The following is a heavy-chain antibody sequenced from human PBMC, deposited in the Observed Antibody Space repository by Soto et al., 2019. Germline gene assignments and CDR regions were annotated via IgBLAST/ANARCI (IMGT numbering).Heavy chain of an antibody. Sequence: EVQLLESGEGLVQPGGSLKLSCAASGFTFSNHAMSWVRQAPGKGLEWVSGIGGSGRNTYYADSVKGRFTISRDNSRXPLFLQMNSLGAEDTAEYYCARVLRYFDTPYGMDVWGQGTTVTVSS. CDR3: ARVLRYFDTPYGMDV. D-gene: IGHD3-9*01. CDR2: IGGSGRNT. V-gene: IGHV3-23*01. CDR1: GFTFSNHA. J-gene: IGHJ6*02.